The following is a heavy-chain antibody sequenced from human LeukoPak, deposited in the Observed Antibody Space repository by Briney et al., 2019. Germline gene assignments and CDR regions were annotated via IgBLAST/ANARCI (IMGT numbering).Heavy chain of an antibody. CDR2: INSDGSST. CDR3: ARDSYFYDSSGYYSDAFDI. V-gene: IGHV3-74*01. D-gene: IGHD3-22*01. CDR1: GFSFSSYW. J-gene: IGHJ3*02. Sequence: GGTLKLSCAASGFSFSSYWMHWVRQAPGKGLVWVSRINSDGSSTSYADSVKGRFTISRDNAKNTLYLQMNSLRAEDTAVYYCARDSYFYDSSGYYSDAFDIWGQGTMVTVSS.